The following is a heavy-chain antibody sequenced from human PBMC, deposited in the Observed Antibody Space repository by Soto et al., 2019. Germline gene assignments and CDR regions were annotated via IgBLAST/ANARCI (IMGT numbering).Heavy chain of an antibody. J-gene: IGHJ6*02. V-gene: IGHV3-48*02. CDR2: ISSSSSTI. CDR1: GFTFSSYS. Sequence: EVQLVESGGGLVQPGGSLRLSCAASGFTFSSYSMNWVRQAPGKGLEWVSYISSSSSTIYYADSVKGRFTISRDNAKNTLYLQMNRLRDEDTAVYYCAREPRPTVIYYYSGMEVWGQGTTVTDSS. D-gene: IGHD4-17*01. CDR3: AREPRPTVIYYYSGMEV.